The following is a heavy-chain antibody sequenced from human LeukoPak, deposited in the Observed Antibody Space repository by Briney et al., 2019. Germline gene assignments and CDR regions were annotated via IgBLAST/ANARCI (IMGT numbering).Heavy chain of an antibody. J-gene: IGHJ4*02. CDR3: ARDRGGYDY. D-gene: IGHD1-26*01. CDR1: GFTFSSYG. CDR2: ISYDGSNK. V-gene: IGHV3-30*03. Sequence: GGSLRLSCAASGFTFSSYGMHWVRQAPGKGLEWVAVISYDGSNKYYADSVKGRFTISRDNSKNTLCLQMNSLRAEDTAVYYCARDRGGYDYWGQGTLVTVSS.